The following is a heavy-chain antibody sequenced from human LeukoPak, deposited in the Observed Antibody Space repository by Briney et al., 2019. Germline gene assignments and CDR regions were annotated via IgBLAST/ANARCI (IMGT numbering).Heavy chain of an antibody. J-gene: IGHJ4*02. V-gene: IGHV4-4*09. CDR2: IYTSGST. D-gene: IGHD4-17*01. CDR1: GGSISSYY. CDR3: ARTHYGDYFDY. Sequence: SETLSLTCTVSGGSISSYYWSWIRQPPGKGLEWIGYIYTSGSTNYNPSLKSRVTISVDTSKNQFSLKLSSVTAADTAVYYCARTHYGDYFDYWGQGTLVTVSS.